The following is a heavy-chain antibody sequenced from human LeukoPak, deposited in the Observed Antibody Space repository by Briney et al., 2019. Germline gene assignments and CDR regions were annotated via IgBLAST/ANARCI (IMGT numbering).Heavy chain of an antibody. CDR2: ISASGGTT. D-gene: IGHD3-16*01. CDR3: AKGGRGTYYSDS. J-gene: IGHJ4*02. V-gene: IGHV3-23*01. CDR1: GFMFSNYV. Sequence: GGSLRLSCTAAGFMFSNYVMYWVRQAPGKGLEWVSVISASGGTTDYADSVKGRFTISRDNSKKTLYLQMNSLRAEDTAVYYCAKGGRGTYYSDSWGQGTLVTVSS.